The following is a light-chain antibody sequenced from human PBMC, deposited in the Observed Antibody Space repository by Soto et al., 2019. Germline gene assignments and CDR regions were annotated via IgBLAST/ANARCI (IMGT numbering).Light chain of an antibody. CDR1: SSDVGGYNY. CDR2: DVN. CDR3: CSYAGSYTLV. V-gene: IGLV2-11*01. J-gene: IGLJ1*01. Sequence: QSALTQPRSVSGSPGQSVTISCTGTSSDVGGYNYVSWYQQRPGKAPKLMIYDVNKRPSGVPDRFSGSKSGNTASLTISGLQAEDEADYYCCSYAGSYTLVFGTGTKVT.